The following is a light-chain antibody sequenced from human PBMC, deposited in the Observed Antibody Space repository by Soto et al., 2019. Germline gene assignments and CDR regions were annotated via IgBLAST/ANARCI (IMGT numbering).Light chain of an antibody. V-gene: IGKV3-20*01. CDR1: QSVRNSY. CDR2: GAD. J-gene: IGKJ2*01. CDR3: QQYGSSPRYT. Sequence: EIVLTQFPDTLSLSPGERATLSCRASQSVRNSYLAWYQQRPGQAPRLLIYGADSRATGIPDRFSGSGSDTDFTPTISRLEPEDCAVYYCQQYGSSPRYTFGEGTKLEI.